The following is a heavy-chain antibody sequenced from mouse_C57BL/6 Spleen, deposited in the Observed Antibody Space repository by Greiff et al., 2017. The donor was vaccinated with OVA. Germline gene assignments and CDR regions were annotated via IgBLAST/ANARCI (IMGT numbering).Heavy chain of an antibody. J-gene: IGHJ1*03. V-gene: IGHV1-69*01. CDR2: IDPSASYT. CDR3: ARLGYGNYEYFDV. CDR1: GYTFTSYW. D-gene: IGHD2-10*02. Sequence: QVQLQQPGAELVMPGASVKLSCKASGYTFTSYWMHWVKQRPGQGLEWIGEIDPSASYTNSNQKFKGKSTLTVDKSSSTAYMQLSSLTSEDSAVYYCARLGYGNYEYFDVWGTGTTVTVSS.